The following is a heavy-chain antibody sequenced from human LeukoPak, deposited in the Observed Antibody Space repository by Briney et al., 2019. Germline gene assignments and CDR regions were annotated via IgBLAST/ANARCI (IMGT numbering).Heavy chain of an antibody. CDR3: ASLRRGTVTCCLDY. CDR2: ISHSGGST. CDR1: GFTFSNAW. V-gene: IGHV3-23*01. Sequence: GGSLRLSCAASGFTFSNAWMSWVRQAPGKGLEWVSGISHSGGSTYYGDSVKGRFTMSRDNSKNTLYLQMNSLRAEDTAIYYCASLRRGTVTCCLDYWGQGTLVTVSS. J-gene: IGHJ4*02. D-gene: IGHD4-17*01.